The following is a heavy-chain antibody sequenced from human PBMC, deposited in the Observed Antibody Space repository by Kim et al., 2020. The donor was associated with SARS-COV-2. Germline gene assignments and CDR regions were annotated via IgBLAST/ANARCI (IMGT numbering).Heavy chain of an antibody. D-gene: IGHD1-1*01. CDR2: T. V-gene: IGHV3-74*01. Sequence: TDDADSVEGRFTVYRDNAKNTLYLQLSTLRAEDTAVYYCATGNNWSFDYWGPGTLVTVSS. J-gene: IGHJ4*02. CDR3: ATGNNWSFDY.